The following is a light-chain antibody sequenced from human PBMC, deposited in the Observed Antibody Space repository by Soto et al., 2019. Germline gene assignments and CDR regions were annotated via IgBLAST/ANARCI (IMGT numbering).Light chain of an antibody. CDR1: TSDVGSYNF. CDR2: DVN. CDR3: SSFSSASTLVV. Sequence: QAVLTQPASVSGSPGQSITISCTGTTSDVGSYNFVSWYQHLPGKAPKLMIYDVNNRPSGVSNRFSGSKSGSTASLTISGLQAEDEAEYFCSSFSSASTLVVFGGGTKVTVL. V-gene: IGLV2-14*03. J-gene: IGLJ2*01.